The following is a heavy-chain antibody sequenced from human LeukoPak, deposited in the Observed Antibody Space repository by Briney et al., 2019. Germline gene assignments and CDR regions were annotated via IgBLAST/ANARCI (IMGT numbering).Heavy chain of an antibody. J-gene: IGHJ6*02. Sequence: GGSLRLSCAASGFTFSSYSMNWVRQAPGKGLEWVSSISSSSSYIYYADSVKGRFTISRDNAKNSLYLQMNSLRAEDTAVYYCASIVATGDYYYYYGMDVWGQGTTVTVSS. D-gene: IGHD5-12*01. CDR1: GFTFSSYS. V-gene: IGHV3-21*01. CDR3: ASIVATGDYYYYYGMDV. CDR2: ISSSSSYI.